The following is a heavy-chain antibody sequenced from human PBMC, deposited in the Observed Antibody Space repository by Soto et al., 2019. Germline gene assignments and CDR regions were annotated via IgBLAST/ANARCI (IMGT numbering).Heavy chain of an antibody. Sequence: PSETLSLTCTVSGGSITTFYWSWIRQTPGMGLEWIGYMSYNGRTTYNPSLKSRVTISLDASKNQYSLNVRSVTTADTAVYYCARERNYDFWSGYYTPSDAFDIWGQGTMVTVSS. J-gene: IGHJ3*02. CDR3: ARERNYDFWSGYYTPSDAFDI. D-gene: IGHD3-3*01. V-gene: IGHV4-59*01. CDR1: GGSITTFY. CDR2: MSYNGRT.